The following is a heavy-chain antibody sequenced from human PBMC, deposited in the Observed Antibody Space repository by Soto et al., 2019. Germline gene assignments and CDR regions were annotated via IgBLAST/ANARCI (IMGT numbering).Heavy chain of an antibody. D-gene: IGHD2-21*01. V-gene: IGHV3-74*03. CDR3: VRDIQLWRLGS. J-gene: IGHJ4*02. CDR1: GLTFRSYW. Sequence: EVQLVESGGGLVQPGESLRLSCAASGLTFRSYWMHWVRQAPGKGLVWVSRINTDGSVAMYVDSVKGRVTISRDNAKNTLYLQMNSLIAEDTAGYYGVRDIQLWRLGSWGQVTLVTVSS. CDR2: INTDGSVA.